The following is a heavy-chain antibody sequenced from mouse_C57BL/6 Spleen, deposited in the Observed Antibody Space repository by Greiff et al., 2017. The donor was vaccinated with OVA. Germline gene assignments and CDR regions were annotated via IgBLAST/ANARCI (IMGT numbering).Heavy chain of an antibody. Sequence: EVQLVESGGGLVKPGGSLKLSCAASGFTFSDYGMHWVRQAPEKGLEWVAYISSGSSTNYYADTVKGRFTISRDNAKNTLFLQMTSLRSEDTAMYYCARKDDYYAMDDWGQGTSVTVSS. CDR2: ISSGSSTN. V-gene: IGHV5-17*01. CDR1: GFTFSDYG. CDR3: ARKDDYYAMDD. J-gene: IGHJ4*01.